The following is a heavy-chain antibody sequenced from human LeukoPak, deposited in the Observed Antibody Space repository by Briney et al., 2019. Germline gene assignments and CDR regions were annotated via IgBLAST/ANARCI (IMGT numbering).Heavy chain of an antibody. Sequence: SETLSLTCTVSGGSISSGGYYWSWIRQHPGKGLEWIGYIYYSGSTYYNPSLKSRVTISVDTSKNQFSLKLSSVTAADTAVYYCARAINYGGNFDYWGQGTLVTVSS. D-gene: IGHD4-23*01. CDR1: GGSISSGGYY. V-gene: IGHV4-31*03. J-gene: IGHJ4*02. CDR3: ARAINYGGNFDY. CDR2: IYYSGST.